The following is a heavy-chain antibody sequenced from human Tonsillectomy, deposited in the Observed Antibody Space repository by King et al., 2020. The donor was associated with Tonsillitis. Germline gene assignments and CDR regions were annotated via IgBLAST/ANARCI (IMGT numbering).Heavy chain of an antibody. V-gene: IGHV1-2*02. CDR3: VWHGDTYWYFDV. CDR2: INPNSGGT. Sequence: QVQLVESGAEVKKPGASVKVSCKASGHTFTNYYMHWVRQAPGQGLEWMGWINPNSGGTSYRQKFQGRVTMTRDTSISTVYMDLSRLTSDDTAVYYCVWHGDTYWYFDVWGRGTLVTVSS. CDR1: GHTFTNYY. J-gene: IGHJ2*01. D-gene: IGHD4-17*01.